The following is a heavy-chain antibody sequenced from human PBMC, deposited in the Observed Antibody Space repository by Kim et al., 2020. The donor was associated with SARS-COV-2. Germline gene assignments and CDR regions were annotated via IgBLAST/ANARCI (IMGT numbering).Heavy chain of an antibody. J-gene: IGHJ4*02. CDR2: IYHSGST. V-gene: IGHV4-4*02. Sequence: SETLSLTCAVSGGSISSSNWWSWVRQPPGKGLEWIGEIYHSGSTNYNPSLKSRVTISVDKSKNQFSLKLSSVTAADTAVYYCARATYCGGDCYSPDYWGQGTLVTVSS. D-gene: IGHD2-21*02. CDR1: GGSISSSNW. CDR3: ARATYCGGDCYSPDY.